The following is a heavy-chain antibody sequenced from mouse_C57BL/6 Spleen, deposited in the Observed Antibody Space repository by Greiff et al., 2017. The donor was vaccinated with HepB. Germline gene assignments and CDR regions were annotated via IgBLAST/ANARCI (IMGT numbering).Heavy chain of an antibody. V-gene: IGHV5-4*03. CDR3: ARGYDYVDY. J-gene: IGHJ2*01. D-gene: IGHD2-3*01. CDR1: GFTFSSYA. Sequence: EVMLVESGGGLVKPGGSLNLSCAASGFTFSSYAMSWVRQTPEKRLEWVATISDGGSYTYYPDNVKGRFTISRDNAKNNLYLQMSHLKSEDTAMYYCARGYDYVDYWGQGTTLTVSS. CDR2: ISDGGSYT.